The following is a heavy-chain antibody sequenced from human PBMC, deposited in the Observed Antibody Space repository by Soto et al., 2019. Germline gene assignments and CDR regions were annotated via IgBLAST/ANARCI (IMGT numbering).Heavy chain of an antibody. D-gene: IGHD1-26*01. V-gene: IGHV3-33*01. J-gene: IGHJ4*02. CDR3: ARDSVLVGALEY. Sequence: QVQLVESGGGVVQPGRSLRLSCAASGFTFSSYGMHWVRQAPGKVLEWVAVIWYDGSNKYYADSVKGRFTISRDNSKNTLYLQMNSLRAEDTAVYYCARDSVLVGALEYWGQGTLVTVSS. CDR1: GFTFSSYG. CDR2: IWYDGSNK.